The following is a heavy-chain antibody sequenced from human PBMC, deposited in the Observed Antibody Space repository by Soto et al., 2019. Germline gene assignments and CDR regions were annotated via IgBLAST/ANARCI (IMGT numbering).Heavy chain of an antibody. D-gene: IGHD3-16*01. CDR1: GYTFTNHG. CDR2: INPYNANV. J-gene: IGHJ3*02. V-gene: IGHV1-18*04. Sequence: QVQLVQSGAEVKKPGASVQVSCKTSGYTFTNHGITWVRKAPGQGLEWMGWINPYNANVNYAQKLQGRVTMTTDTSTSTAYMDLRSLTSDDTAVYYCARDRVAGIWGDAFDIWGQGTMVTVSS. CDR3: ARDRVAGIWGDAFDI.